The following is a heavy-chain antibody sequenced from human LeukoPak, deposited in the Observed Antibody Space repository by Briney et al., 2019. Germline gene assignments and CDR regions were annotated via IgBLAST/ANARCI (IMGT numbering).Heavy chain of an antibody. Sequence: ASVKVSCKASGYTFTGYYMHWVRQAPGQGLEWMGWINPNSGGTNYAQKFQGRFTMTRDTSISTAYMELSRLRSDDTAVYYCARELAAAASLAEYFQHWGQGTLVTVSS. J-gene: IGHJ1*01. CDR3: ARELAAAASLAEYFQH. CDR1: GYTFTGYY. CDR2: INPNSGGT. D-gene: IGHD6-13*01. V-gene: IGHV1-2*02.